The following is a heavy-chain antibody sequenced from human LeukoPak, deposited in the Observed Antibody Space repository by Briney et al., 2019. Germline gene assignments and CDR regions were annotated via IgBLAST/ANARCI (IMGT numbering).Heavy chain of an antibody. J-gene: IGHJ5*02. CDR2: IYYSGST. Sequence: SETLSLTCTVSGGSISSSSYYWGWIRQPPGKGLEWIGSIYYSGSTYYNPSLKSRVTISVDTSKNQFSLKLSSVTAADTAVYYCARRYLASYNWFDPWGQGTLVTVSS. CDR1: GGSISSSSYY. V-gene: IGHV4-39*01. D-gene: IGHD1-26*01. CDR3: ARRYLASYNWFDP.